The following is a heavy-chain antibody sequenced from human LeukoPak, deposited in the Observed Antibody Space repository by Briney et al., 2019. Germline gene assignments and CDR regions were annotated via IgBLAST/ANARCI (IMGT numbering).Heavy chain of an antibody. V-gene: IGHV4-39*07. CDR2: INHSGST. Sequence: PSETLSLTCTVSGGPISSSSYYWGWIRQPPGKGLEWIGEINHSGSTNYNPSLKSRVTISVDTSKNQFSLKLSSVTAADTAVYYCARLDLTSYYSSGWYAYYYGMDVWGQGTTVTVSS. D-gene: IGHD6-19*01. J-gene: IGHJ6*02. CDR1: GGPISSSSYY. CDR3: ARLDLTSYYSSGWYAYYYGMDV.